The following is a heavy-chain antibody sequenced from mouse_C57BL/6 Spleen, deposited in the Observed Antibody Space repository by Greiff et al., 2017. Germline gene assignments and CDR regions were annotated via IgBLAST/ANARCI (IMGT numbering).Heavy chain of an antibody. CDR3: TGEDYYGSRGPFAY. V-gene: IGHV6-3*01. Sequence: EVKLEESGGGLVQPGGSMKLPCVASGFTFSNYWMNWVRQSPEKGLEWVAQIRLKSDNYATHYAESVKGRFTISRDDSKSSVYLQMNNLRAEDTGIYYCTGEDYYGSRGPFAYWGQGTLVTVSA. CDR1: GFTFSNYW. D-gene: IGHD1-1*01. J-gene: IGHJ3*01. CDR2: IRLKSDNYAT.